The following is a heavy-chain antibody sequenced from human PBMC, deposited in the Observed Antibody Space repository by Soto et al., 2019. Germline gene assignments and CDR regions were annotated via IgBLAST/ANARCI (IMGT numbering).Heavy chain of an antibody. CDR2: INAGNGYT. CDR1: GYTFANYP. CDR3: ARAKIITTLDY. V-gene: IGHV1-3*01. J-gene: IGHJ4*02. Sequence: QVQLVQSGAEGKKPGASVKVSCETSGYTFANYPMHWVRRAPGQTLEWMGWINAGNGYTKYSQKFQGRVTITRDTSASIAYMELSSLRSEDTAVYYCARAKIITTLDYWGQGTLVTVSS. D-gene: IGHD3-10*01.